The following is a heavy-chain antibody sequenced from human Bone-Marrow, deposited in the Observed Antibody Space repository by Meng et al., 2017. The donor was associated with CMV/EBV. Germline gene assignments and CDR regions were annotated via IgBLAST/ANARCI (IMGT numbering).Heavy chain of an antibody. CDR2: INHSGST. CDR1: GGSCSGYY. J-gene: IGHJ5*02. V-gene: IGHV4-34*01. Sequence: AYGGSCSGYYWSWIRKPPGKGLEWIGEINHSGSTNYNPSLKSRVTISVDTSKNQFSLKLSSVTAADTAVYYCARGFYSSSWHYWFDPWGQGTLVTVSS. D-gene: IGHD6-13*01. CDR3: ARGFYSSSWHYWFDP.